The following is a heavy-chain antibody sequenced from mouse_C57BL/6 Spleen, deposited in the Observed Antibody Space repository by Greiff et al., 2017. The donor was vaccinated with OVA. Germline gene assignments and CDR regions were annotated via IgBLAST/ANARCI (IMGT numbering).Heavy chain of an antibody. Sequence: EVKLVESGGGLVKPGGSLKLSCAASGFTFSSYAMSWVRQTPEKRLEWVATISDGGSYTYYPDNVKGRFTISRDNAKNNLYLQMSHLKSEDTAMYYCARVGITTVVATYWYFDVWGTGTTVTVSS. D-gene: IGHD1-1*01. CDR3: ARVGITTVVATYWYFDV. J-gene: IGHJ1*03. V-gene: IGHV5-4*03. CDR1: GFTFSSYA. CDR2: ISDGGSYT.